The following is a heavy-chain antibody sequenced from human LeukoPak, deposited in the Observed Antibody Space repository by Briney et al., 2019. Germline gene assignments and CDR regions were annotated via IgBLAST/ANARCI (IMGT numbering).Heavy chain of an antibody. J-gene: IGHJ4*02. D-gene: IGHD6-19*01. CDR2: IYYSGST. CDR1: GGSISSYY. V-gene: IGHV4-59*08. CDR3: ASLEDGLVR. Sequence: PLETLSLTCTVSGGSISSYYWSWIRQPPGQGLEWIGYIYYSGSTNYNPSLKSRVTISVDTSKNQFSLKLSSVTAADTAVYYCASLEDGLVRWGQGTLVTVSS.